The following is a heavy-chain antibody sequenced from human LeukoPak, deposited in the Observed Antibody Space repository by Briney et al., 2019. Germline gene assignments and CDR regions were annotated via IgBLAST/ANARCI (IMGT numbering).Heavy chain of an antibody. CDR2: IYYSGST. D-gene: IGHD3-22*01. CDR3: ARAPYYDSSGYPTSYFDL. Sequence: SETLSLTCTVSGGSISSHYWSWIRQPPGKGLEWIGYIYYSGSTNYNPSLKSRVTISVDTSKNQFSLKLSSVTAADTAVYYCARAPYYDSSGYPTSYFDLWGRGTLVTVSS. CDR1: GGSISSHY. J-gene: IGHJ2*01. V-gene: IGHV4-59*11.